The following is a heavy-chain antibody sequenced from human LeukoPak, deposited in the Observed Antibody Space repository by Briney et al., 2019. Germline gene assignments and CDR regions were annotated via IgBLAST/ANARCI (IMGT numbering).Heavy chain of an antibody. D-gene: IGHD2-2*01. CDR2: ISGSGGST. V-gene: IGHV3-23*01. CDR1: GFTFSSYA. J-gene: IGHJ4*02. Sequence: PGGSLRLSCAASGFTFSSYAMSWVRQAPGKGLEWVSAISGSGGSTYYADSVKGRFTISRDNSKNTLYLQMNSLRADDTAVYYCAKDREVVPAANFDYWGQGTLVTVSS. CDR3: AKDREVVPAANFDY.